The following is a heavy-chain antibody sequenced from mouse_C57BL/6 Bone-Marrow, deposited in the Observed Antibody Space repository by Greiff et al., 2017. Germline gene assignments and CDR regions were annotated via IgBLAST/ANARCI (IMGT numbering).Heavy chain of an antibody. J-gene: IGHJ2*01. CDR3: ARHYAYSSNFLDY. V-gene: IGHV5-12*01. D-gene: IGHD2-5*01. CDR1: GFTFSDYY. Sequence: EVHLVESGGGLVQPGGSLKLSCAASGFTFSDYYMYWVRQTPEKRLEWVAYISNGGGSTYYPDTVKGRFTISRDNAKNTLYLQMSRLKSEDTAMYYCARHYAYSSNFLDYWGQGTTLTVSS. CDR2: ISNGGGST.